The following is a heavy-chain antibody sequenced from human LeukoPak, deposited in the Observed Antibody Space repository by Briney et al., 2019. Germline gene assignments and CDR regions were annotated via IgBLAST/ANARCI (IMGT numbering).Heavy chain of an antibody. CDR2: ISGSGGST. CDR1: GFTFSSYA. V-gene: IGHV3-23*01. J-gene: IGHJ4*02. CDR3: AKVYDFWSGYYSAFDY. Sequence: GGSLRLSCAASGFTFSSYATSWVRQAPGKGLEWVSAISGSGGSTYYADSVKGRFTISRDNSKNTLYLQMNSLRAEDTAVYYCAKVYDFWSGYYSAFDYWGQGTLVTVSS. D-gene: IGHD3-3*01.